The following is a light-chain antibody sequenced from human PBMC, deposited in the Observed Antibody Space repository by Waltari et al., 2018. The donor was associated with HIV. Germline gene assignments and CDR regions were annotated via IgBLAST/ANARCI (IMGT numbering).Light chain of an antibody. CDR3: QSADKNIKSVV. V-gene: IGLV3-25*03. CDR1: ALSKQF. J-gene: IGLJ2*01. Sequence: SYELTQPPSVSVSPGQTAGITCSGDALSKQFVYWYQQKTGQAPSLLIYKVSQRPSGVPERFSVSTSGTTVTLTITGVLAEDEAEYYCQSADKNIKSVVFGGGTKLTVL. CDR2: KVS.